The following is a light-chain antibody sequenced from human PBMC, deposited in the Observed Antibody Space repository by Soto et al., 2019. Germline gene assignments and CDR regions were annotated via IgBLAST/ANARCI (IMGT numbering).Light chain of an antibody. V-gene: IGKV3-20*01. CDR2: GVS. CDR3: QQYGSSGT. Sequence: EIVMTQSPVTPSASPGERVTLSCRTNKSISSNLAWYQQKRGQAPRLLISGVSTRASGVPDRFSGSGSGTDFTLTISRLEPEDFAVYYCQQYGSSGTFGQGTKVDIK. J-gene: IGKJ1*01. CDR1: KSISSN.